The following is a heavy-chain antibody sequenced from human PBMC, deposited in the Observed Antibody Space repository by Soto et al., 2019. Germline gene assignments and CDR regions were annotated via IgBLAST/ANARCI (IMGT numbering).Heavy chain of an antibody. J-gene: IGHJ6*03. D-gene: IGHD2-15*01. V-gene: IGHV3-7*01. CDR2: IKQDGSEK. CDR1: GFTFSSYW. Sequence: GGSLRLSCAASGFTFSSYWMSWVRQAPGKGLEWVANIKQDGSEKYYVDPVKGRFTISRDNAKNSLYLQMNSLRAEDTAVYHCARGLGLIRGYYYYYMDVWGKGTTVTVSS. CDR3: ARGLGLIRGYYYYYMDV.